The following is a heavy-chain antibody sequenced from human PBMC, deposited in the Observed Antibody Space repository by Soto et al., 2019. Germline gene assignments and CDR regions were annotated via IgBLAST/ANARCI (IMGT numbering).Heavy chain of an antibody. J-gene: IGHJ6*02. CDR3: ARVAIACPSSSCYNHYYYSLDV. CDR2: IYYRGST. V-gene: IGHV4-30-4*01. CDR1: GGSSSSDNLF. Sequence: PSEALSGTCAVLGGSSSSDNLFWSWIRQPPGEGLEWIGYIYYRGSTYYNPSLESRLTLLVDTSKNQFSLKLRSVTAADTAVYYCARVAIACPSSSCYNHYYYSLDVWGQGTTVTVSS. D-gene: IGHD2-2*02.